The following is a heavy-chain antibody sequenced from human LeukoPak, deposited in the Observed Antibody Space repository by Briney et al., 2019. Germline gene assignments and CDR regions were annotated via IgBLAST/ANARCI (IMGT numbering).Heavy chain of an antibody. V-gene: IGHV3-66*02. D-gene: IGHD3-16*01. CDR1: GFTVSGNY. CDR2: IYSGGST. J-gene: IGHJ4*02. CDR3: ARAVGGSARYFDY. Sequence: GGSLRLSCAASGFTVSGNYMSWVRQAPGKGLEWVSVIYSGGSTYYADSVKGRFTISRDNSKNTLYLQMNSPRAEDTAVYYCARAVGGSARYFDYWGQGTLVTVSS.